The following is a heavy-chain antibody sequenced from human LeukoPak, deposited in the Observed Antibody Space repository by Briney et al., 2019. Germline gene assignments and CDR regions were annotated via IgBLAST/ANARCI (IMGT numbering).Heavy chain of an antibody. V-gene: IGHV1-69*04. D-gene: IGHD1-1*01. CDR1: GGTFDNSA. CDR2: IIPILNIP. J-gene: IGHJ6*02. Sequence: SVKVSCKASGGTFDNSAINWVRQAPGQGLEWMRRIIPILNIPNYAQKLQGRVTIAADKSTSTAYMELSSLRSNDTAVYYCAREKMEVGYYGLDVWGQGTTVTVSS. CDR3: AREKMEVGYYGLDV.